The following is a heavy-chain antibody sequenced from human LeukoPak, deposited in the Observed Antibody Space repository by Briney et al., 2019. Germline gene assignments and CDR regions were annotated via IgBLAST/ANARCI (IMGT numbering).Heavy chain of an antibody. CDR2: VYYSGRT. V-gene: IGHV4-61*01. CDR1: GDSVRSDSHY. J-gene: IGHJ3*02. Sequence: SETLSLTCSVSGDSVRSDSHYWSWIRPPPGKGLEWIGNVYYSGRTAYNPSLKSRVTISVDISKNQFSLQLNSVTAADTAVYYCVRETATYYYDSRGYYRQIEVFDIWGQGTPVIVSS. D-gene: IGHD3-22*01. CDR3: VRETATYYYDSRGYYRQIEVFDI.